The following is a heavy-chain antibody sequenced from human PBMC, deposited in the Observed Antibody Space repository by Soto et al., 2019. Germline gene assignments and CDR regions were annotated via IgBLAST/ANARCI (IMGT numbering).Heavy chain of an antibody. CDR1: GGTFSSYA. CDR2: IIPIFGAA. J-gene: IGHJ6*02. V-gene: IGHV1-69*13. Sequence: SVKVSCKASGGTFSSYAISWVRQAPGQGLEWMGGIIPIFGAANYAQKFQGRVTITADESTSTAYMELSSLRSEDTAVYYCARGPKVGPAADFFFLGMDVWGQGTTVTVSS. D-gene: IGHD2-2*01. CDR3: ARGPKVGPAADFFFLGMDV.